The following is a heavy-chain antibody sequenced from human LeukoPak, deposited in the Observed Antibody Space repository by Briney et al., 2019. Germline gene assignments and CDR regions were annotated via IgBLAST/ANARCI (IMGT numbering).Heavy chain of an antibody. CDR3: ARGRSSSSNPYDY. CDR1: GVSFSGYY. Sequence: PSETLSLTCAVYGVSFSGYYWSWIRQPPGKGLEWIGEINHSGSTNYNPSLKSRVTMSVDTSKNQFSLKLSSVTAADTAVYYCARGRSSSSNPYDYWGQGTLVTVSS. CDR2: INHSGST. D-gene: IGHD6-6*01. V-gene: IGHV4-34*01. J-gene: IGHJ4*02.